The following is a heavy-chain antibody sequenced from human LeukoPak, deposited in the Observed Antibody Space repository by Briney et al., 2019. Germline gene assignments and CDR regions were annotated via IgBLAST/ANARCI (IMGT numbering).Heavy chain of an antibody. CDR3: ATVYVYSSSSSPGY. V-gene: IGHV1-24*01. D-gene: IGHD6-6*01. J-gene: IGHJ4*02. CDR2: FDPEDGET. Sequence: ASVKVSCKVSGYTLTELSMHWVRQAPGKGLEWMGGFDPEDGETIYAQKFQGRVTMTEDTSTDTAYMALSSLRSEDTAVYYCATVYVYSSSSSPGYWGQGTLVTVSS. CDR1: GYTLTELS.